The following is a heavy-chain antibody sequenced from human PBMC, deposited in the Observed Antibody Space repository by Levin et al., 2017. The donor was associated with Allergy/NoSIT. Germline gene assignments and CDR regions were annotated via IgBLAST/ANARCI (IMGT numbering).Heavy chain of an antibody. CDR1: GGSISSYY. Sequence: TPSLTCTVSGGSISSYYWSWIRPPPGKGLEWIGYIYYSGSTNYNPSLKSRVTISVDTSKNQFSLKLSSVTAADTAVYYCARGGDYEDVWGQGTLVTVSS. D-gene: IGHD4-17*01. J-gene: IGHJ4*02. CDR3: ARGGDYEDV. CDR2: IYYSGST. V-gene: IGHV4-59*01.